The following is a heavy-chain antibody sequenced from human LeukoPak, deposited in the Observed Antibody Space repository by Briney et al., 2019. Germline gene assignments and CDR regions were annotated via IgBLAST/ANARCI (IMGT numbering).Heavy chain of an antibody. V-gene: IGHV1-2*02. Sequence: ASVKVSCKASGYTFTGYYMHWVRQAPGQGLEWMGWINPNSGGTNYAQKFQGRVTMTRDTSISTAYMELSRLRSDDTAVYHCARWQWLENNWFDPWGQGTLVTVSS. D-gene: IGHD6-19*01. J-gene: IGHJ5*02. CDR3: ARWQWLENNWFDP. CDR2: INPNSGGT. CDR1: GYTFTGYY.